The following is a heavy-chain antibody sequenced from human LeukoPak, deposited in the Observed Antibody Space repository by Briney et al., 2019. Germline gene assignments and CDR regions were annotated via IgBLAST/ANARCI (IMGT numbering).Heavy chain of an antibody. CDR3: AKVGYSSSWYGY. CDR1: GFTFSSYG. J-gene: IGHJ4*02. Sequence: GGSPRLSCAASGFTFSSYGMSWVRQAPGKGLEWVSAISGSGGSTYYADSVKGRFTISRDNSKNTLYLQMNSLRAEDTAVYYCAKVGYSSSWYGYWGQGTLVTVSS. D-gene: IGHD6-13*01. CDR2: ISGSGGST. V-gene: IGHV3-23*01.